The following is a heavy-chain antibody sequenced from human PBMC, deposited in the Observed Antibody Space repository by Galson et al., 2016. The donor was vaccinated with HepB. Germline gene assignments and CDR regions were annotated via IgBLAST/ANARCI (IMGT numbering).Heavy chain of an antibody. Sequence: TLSLTCTVSGVSITSGSFFWSWIRQPAGKGLQFIGRMFTNGDAYYNPPLKSRVTISPDTSKNQFSLKLTSVTAADTAVYYCTRDDSGYSRPYYYYYMAVWGKGTTVTVSS. CDR1: GVSITSGSFF. CDR2: MFTNGDA. D-gene: IGHD3-22*01. CDR3: TRDDSGYSRPYYYYYMAV. J-gene: IGHJ6*03. V-gene: IGHV4-61*02.